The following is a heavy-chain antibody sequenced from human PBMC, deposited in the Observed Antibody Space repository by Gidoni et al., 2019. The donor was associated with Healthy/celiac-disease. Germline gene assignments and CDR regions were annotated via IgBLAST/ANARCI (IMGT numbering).Heavy chain of an antibody. CDR1: GFTFDDYT. D-gene: IGHD2-15*01. V-gene: IGHV3-43*01. CDR3: AKDIGYGGNLFDY. CDR2: ISWDGGST. Sequence: EVQLVESGGVVVQPGGSLRLSCAASGFTFDDYTMHWVRQAPGKGLEWVSLISWDGGSTYYGDSVKGRFTISRDNSKNSLYLQMNSLRTEDTALYYCAKDIGYGGNLFDYWGQGTLVTVSS. J-gene: IGHJ4*02.